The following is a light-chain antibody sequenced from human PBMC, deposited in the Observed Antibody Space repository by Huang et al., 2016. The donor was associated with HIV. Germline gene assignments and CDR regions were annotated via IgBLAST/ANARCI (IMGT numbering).Light chain of an antibody. CDR3: QQANSVPYT. CDR2: AAS. CDR1: QGLSSW. Sequence: DIQMTQSPSSVSASVGDRVTITCRASQGLSSWLAWYQQKPGKAPKLLINAASSLPTGVPSRFSGSGSGTHFTLTISSLQPEDFATYFCQQANSVPYTFGQGTKLEIK. J-gene: IGKJ2*01. V-gene: IGKV1D-12*01.